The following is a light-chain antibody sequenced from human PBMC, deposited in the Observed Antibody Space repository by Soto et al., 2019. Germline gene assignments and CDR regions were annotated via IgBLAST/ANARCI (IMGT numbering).Light chain of an antibody. CDR1: QVISSW. J-gene: IGKJ4*01. CDR2: TAS. V-gene: IGKV1-12*01. Sequence: DILMTQSPSSVSASVGDRVTITCRASQVISSWLAWYQQKPGKAPNLLIHTASSLKSGVPSRFSGSGSGTDFTLTISSLQPEDFATYYCQQANSFPLTFGGGTKVEIK. CDR3: QQANSFPLT.